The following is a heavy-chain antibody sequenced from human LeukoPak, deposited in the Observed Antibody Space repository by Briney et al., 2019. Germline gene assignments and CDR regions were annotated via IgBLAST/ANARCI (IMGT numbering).Heavy chain of an antibody. CDR3: ARSRRYYYYYMDV. J-gene: IGHJ6*03. CDR1: GGSISSSSYY. V-gene: IGHV4-39*07. Sequence: PSETLSLTCNVSGGSISSSSYYWGWIRQPPGKGLEWIGSIYFSGRTYYNMSLKSRVTISIDTSKNQFSLKVNSVTAADTAVYYCARSRRYYYYYMDVWGKGTTVTVSS. CDR2: IYFSGRT.